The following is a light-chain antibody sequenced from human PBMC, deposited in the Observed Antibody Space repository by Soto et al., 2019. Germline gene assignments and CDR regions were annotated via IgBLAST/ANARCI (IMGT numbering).Light chain of an antibody. CDR2: DAS. CDR3: QQYTNTNNPWM. J-gene: IGKJ1*01. Sequence: DIPVTQSPPTLSASVGDRVTITCRASQTISTWMAWYQQKPGKAPKLLVYDASTLQSGVASRFSGSGSWTEFTLIISGLQPDDSATYYCQQYTNTNNPWMFGQGTKVEI. V-gene: IGKV1-5*01. CDR1: QTISTW.